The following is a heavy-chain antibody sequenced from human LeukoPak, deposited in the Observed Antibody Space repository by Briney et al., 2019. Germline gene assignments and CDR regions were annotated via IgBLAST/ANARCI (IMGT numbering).Heavy chain of an antibody. CDR3: ATGGYYDSKCFDY. CDR2: FDPEDGET. D-gene: IGHD3-22*01. Sequence: VASVKISCKASGYTFTSYYIHWVRQAPGKGLEWMGGFDPEDGETIYAQKFQGRVTMTEDTSTDTAYMELSSLRSEDTAVYYCATGGYYDSKCFDYWGQGTLVTASS. J-gene: IGHJ4*02. CDR1: GYTFTSYY. V-gene: IGHV1-24*01.